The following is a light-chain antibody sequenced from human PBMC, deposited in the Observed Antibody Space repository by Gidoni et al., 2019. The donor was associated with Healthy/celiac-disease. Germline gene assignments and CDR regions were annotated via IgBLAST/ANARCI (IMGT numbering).Light chain of an antibody. Sequence: EIVMTQSPATLSVSPGARATLSCRASQSVSSNLAWYQQKPGQAPRLLIYGAFTRATGIPARFSGSGSGTEFTLTISSLQSEDFAVYYCQQYNNWPSWTFGQGTKVEIK. CDR1: QSVSSN. CDR2: GAF. J-gene: IGKJ1*01. CDR3: QQYNNWPSWT. V-gene: IGKV3-15*01.